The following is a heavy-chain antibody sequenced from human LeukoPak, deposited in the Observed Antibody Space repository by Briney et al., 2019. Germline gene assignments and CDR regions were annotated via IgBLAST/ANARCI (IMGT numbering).Heavy chain of an antibody. CDR3: AKDHTYGDYFDY. Sequence: GRSLRLSCAASGFTFSSYGMHWVRQAPGKGLEWVAVISYDGSNKYYADSAKGRFTISRDNSKNTLYLQMNSLRAEDTAVYYCAKDHTYGDYFDYWGQGTLVTVSS. CDR1: GFTFSSYG. V-gene: IGHV3-30*18. D-gene: IGHD4-17*01. CDR2: ISYDGSNK. J-gene: IGHJ4*02.